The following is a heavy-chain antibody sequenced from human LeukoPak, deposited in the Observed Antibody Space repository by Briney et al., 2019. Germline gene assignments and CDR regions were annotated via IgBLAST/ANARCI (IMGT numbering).Heavy chain of an antibody. V-gene: IGHV3-64*01. CDR3: ARRNGAEHSYDY. J-gene: IGHJ4*02. D-gene: IGHD5-18*01. Sequence: PGGSLRLSCAASGFIFSSYEMNWVRQAPGKGLEYVSAISSDGGSTYYGNSVKGRFTISRDNSKNTLYLLMGSLRAEDMAVYYCARRNGAEHSYDYWGQGTLVTVSS. CDR1: GFIFSSYE. CDR2: ISSDGGST.